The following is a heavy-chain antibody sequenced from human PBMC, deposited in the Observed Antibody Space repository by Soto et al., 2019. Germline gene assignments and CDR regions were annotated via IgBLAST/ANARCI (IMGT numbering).Heavy chain of an antibody. Sequence: EVQLLESGGGLVQPGGSLRLSCAASGFTFSSYTMNWVRQAPGKGLEWVSSISGSGGSTYYADSVKGRFTISRDNSKNTLYLQMSSLRAEDSAVYYCAKERAVAVWGQGTLVTVSS. CDR3: AKERAVAV. D-gene: IGHD6-19*01. V-gene: IGHV3-23*01. CDR2: ISGSGGST. J-gene: IGHJ4*02. CDR1: GFTFSSYT.